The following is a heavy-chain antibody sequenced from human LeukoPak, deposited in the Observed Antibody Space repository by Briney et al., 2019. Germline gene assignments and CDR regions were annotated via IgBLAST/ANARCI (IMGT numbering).Heavy chain of an antibody. D-gene: IGHD1-26*01. V-gene: IGHV4-59*08. CDR2: VYYSGST. CDR3: ARSFSGSYYFEY. J-gene: IGHJ4*02. Sequence: PSETLSLTCIVSGGSISGYYWTWIRQPPGKGLEWIGFVYYSGSTNYNPSLKSRVTVSLDTSKNQLSLFLTSVTAADTAMYYCARSFSGSYYFEYWGQGTLVTVSS. CDR1: GGSISGYY.